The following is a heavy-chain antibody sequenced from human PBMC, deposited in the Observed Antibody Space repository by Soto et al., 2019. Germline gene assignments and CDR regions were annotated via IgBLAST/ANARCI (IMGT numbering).Heavy chain of an antibody. CDR3: AKGGYAGYYLSGGHFDH. D-gene: IGHD2-2*01. CDR2: ISYDGSNQ. V-gene: IGHV3-30*18. CDR1: GFTFSTYT. J-gene: IGHJ4*02. Sequence: GGSLRLSCAASGFTFSTYTMHWVRQAPGKGLEWVALISYDGSNQYYADSVRGRFTISRDNSKNTVFLQMSSLRSEDTATYYCAKGGYAGYYLSGGHFDHWGVGT.